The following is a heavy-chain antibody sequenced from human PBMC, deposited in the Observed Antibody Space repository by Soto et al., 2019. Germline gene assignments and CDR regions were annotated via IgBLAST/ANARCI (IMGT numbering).Heavy chain of an antibody. J-gene: IGHJ4*02. D-gene: IGHD3-22*01. CDR3: AKGPPIYSSGYPPADY. V-gene: IGHV3-23*01. CDR2: IGGSGGST. Sequence: EVQLLESGGGLVQPGGSLRLSCAASGFTFSSYAMSWVRQAPGKGLEWVSAIGGSGGSTYYADSVKGRFTISRDNSKNTLYLQMNSLRAEDTAVYYCAKGPPIYSSGYPPADYWGQGTLVTVSS. CDR1: GFTFSSYA.